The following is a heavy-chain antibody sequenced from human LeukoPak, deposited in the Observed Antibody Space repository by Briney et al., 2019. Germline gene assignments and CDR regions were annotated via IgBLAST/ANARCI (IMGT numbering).Heavy chain of an antibody. CDR2: TSSSDAGT. CDR3: AKAPVTSCRGAYCYPFDS. CDR1: GFTFNNYA. V-gene: IGHV3-23*01. J-gene: IGHJ4*02. D-gene: IGHD2-21*01. Sequence: GGSLRLSCAASGFTFNNYAMSWVRQAPGKGLEWAAATSSSDAGTYHADSVRGRFTISRDNSKNTLYLQMNSLRAEDAAVYFCAKAPVTSCRGAYCYPFDSWGQGTLVTVSS.